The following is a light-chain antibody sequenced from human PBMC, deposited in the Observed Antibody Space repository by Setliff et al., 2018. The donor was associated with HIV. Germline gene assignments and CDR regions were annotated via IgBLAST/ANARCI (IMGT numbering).Light chain of an antibody. CDR2: EVS. CDR3: CSYAGSSTSVV. Sequence: QSALTQPASVSGSPGQSITISRTGTSSDVGSYNLVSWYQQHPGKAPKLMIYEVSKRPSGVSNRFSGSKSDNTASLTISGLQAEDEADYYCCSYAGSSTSVVFGGGTKVTVL. J-gene: IGLJ2*01. CDR1: SSDVGSYNL. V-gene: IGLV2-23*02.